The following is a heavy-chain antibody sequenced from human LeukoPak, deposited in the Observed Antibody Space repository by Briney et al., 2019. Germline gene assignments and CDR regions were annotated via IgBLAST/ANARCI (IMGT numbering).Heavy chain of an antibody. Sequence: SEALSLTCTVSGGSISSSGYYWGWIRQPPGKGLEWIGSIYDSGSTYYNPSLKSRVTISVDTSKNQFSLKLSSVTAADTAVYYCARAPYYYDSSGYHGNNWFDPWGQGTLVTVSS. CDR3: ARAPYYYDSSGYHGNNWFDP. V-gene: IGHV4-39*07. CDR1: GGSISSSGYY. D-gene: IGHD3-22*01. J-gene: IGHJ5*02. CDR2: IYDSGST.